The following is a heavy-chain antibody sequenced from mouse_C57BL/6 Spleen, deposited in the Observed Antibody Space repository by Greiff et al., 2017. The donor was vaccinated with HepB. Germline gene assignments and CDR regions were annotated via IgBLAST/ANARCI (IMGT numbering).Heavy chain of an antibody. D-gene: IGHD1-1*01. V-gene: IGHV5-9*01. J-gene: IGHJ1*03. CDR2: ISGGGGNT. CDR3: ARRGGTTVVARSYWYFDV. CDR1: GFTFSSYT. Sequence: EVKLMESGGGLVKPGGSLKLSCAASGFTFSSYTMSWVRQTPEKRLEWVATISGGGGNTYYPDSVKGRFTISRDNAKNTLYLQMSSLRSEDTALYYCARRGGTTVVARSYWYFDVWGTGTTVTVSS.